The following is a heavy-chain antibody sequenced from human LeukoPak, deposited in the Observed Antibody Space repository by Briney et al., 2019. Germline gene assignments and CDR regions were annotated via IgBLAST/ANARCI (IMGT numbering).Heavy chain of an antibody. J-gene: IGHJ4*02. CDR2: INPSGGST. V-gene: IGHV1-46*01. CDR3: ARTYSSSDEFDY. Sequence: ASVKVSCKASGYTFTSYYIHWVRQAPGQGLEWMGIINPSGGSTTYPQKFQGRVAMTRDTSTSRVYMEVSSLRSEDTAVYYCARTYSSSDEFDYWGQGTLVTVSS. D-gene: IGHD6-13*01. CDR1: GYTFTSYY.